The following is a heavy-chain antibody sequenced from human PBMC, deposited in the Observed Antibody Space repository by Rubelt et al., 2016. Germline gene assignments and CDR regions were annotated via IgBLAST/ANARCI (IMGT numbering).Heavy chain of an antibody. D-gene: IGHD2-2*02. CDR3: ARLGIVVVPAAIPDY. Sequence: EVQLVQPGAEVKKPGESLKISCKGSGYSFTSYWIGWVRQMPGKGLEWMGIIYPGDSDTRYSPSVQGQVTISADKSISTAYLQWSSLKASDTAMYYCARLGIVVVPAAIPDYWGQGTLVTVSS. J-gene: IGHJ4*02. CDR1: GYSFTSYW. CDR2: IYPGDSDT. V-gene: IGHV5-51*01.